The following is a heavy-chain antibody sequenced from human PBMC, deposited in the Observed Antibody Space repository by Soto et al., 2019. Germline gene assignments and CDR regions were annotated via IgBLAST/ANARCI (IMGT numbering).Heavy chain of an antibody. CDR3: ARGFIPGTLVY. Sequence: QVQLVQSGAEVKKPGASVKVSCKASGYTFTSYDISWVRQATGQGLEWMGWMNPTSGDTGYAQKFQGRLTMTRNTSITTAYMELSSLRSEATAIYYRARGFIPGTLVYWGQGTLATVSS. J-gene: IGHJ4*02. V-gene: IGHV1-8*01. CDR1: GYTFTSYD. D-gene: IGHD2-21*01. CDR2: MNPTSGDT.